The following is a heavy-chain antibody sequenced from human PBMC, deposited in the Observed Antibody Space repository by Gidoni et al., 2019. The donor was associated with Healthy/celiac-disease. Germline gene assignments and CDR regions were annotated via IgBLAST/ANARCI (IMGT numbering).Heavy chain of an antibody. Sequence: QVQLVQSGAEVKKPGASVKVSCKASGYTFTSYYMHWVRQAPGQGLEWMGIINLSGGSTSYAQKFQGRVTMTRDTSTSTVYMELSSLRSEDTAVYYCARGYCSSTSCYAYYYYYGMDVWGQGTTVTVSS. CDR1: GYTFTSYY. CDR3: ARGYCSSTSCYAYYYYYGMDV. V-gene: IGHV1-46*01. D-gene: IGHD2-2*01. J-gene: IGHJ6*02. CDR2: INLSGGST.